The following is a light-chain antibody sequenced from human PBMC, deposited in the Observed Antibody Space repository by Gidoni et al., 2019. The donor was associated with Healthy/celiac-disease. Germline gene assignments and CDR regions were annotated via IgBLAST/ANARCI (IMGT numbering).Light chain of an antibody. CDR3: CSYAGSSTPYV. CDR1: SSDVGSYNL. Sequence: QSALTQPASVSGSPGQSITISCTGTSSDVGSYNLVSWYQQHTCKAPNLIIYEGSKRPSWVSNRFSGSKSGNTASLTISGLQAEDEADYYCCSYAGSSTPYVFGTGTKVTVL. J-gene: IGLJ1*01. V-gene: IGLV2-23*01. CDR2: EGS.